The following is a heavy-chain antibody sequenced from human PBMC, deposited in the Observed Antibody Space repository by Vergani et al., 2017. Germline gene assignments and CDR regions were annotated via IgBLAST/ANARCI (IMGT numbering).Heavy chain of an antibody. V-gene: IGHV4-39*01. CDR1: GASIRSSNYY. D-gene: IGHD6-19*01. CDR2: IYYSGST. Sequence: QLQLQESGPGLVKPSATLSLTCTVSGASIRSSNYYWGWIRQPPGKGLEWIASIYYSGSTYYNPSLKSRVTISVDTSKNQFSLKLSSVTAADTAVYFCASHVTVELLVKLGWIDPWGQGILVTASS. CDR3: ASHVTVELLVKLGWIDP. J-gene: IGHJ5*02.